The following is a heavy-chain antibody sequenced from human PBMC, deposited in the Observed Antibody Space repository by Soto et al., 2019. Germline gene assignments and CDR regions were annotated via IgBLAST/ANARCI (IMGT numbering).Heavy chain of an antibody. CDR3: ARGSTTETTVGSEGHWYFDL. D-gene: IGHD4-17*01. CDR2: IYHSGST. Sequence: QVQLQESGPGLVKPSGTLSLTCAVSSGSISSSNWWSWVRQPPGKGLEWIGEIYHSGSTNYNPSLKSRVTISVDKSKNQFSLKLSSVTAADTAVYYCARGSTTETTVGSEGHWYFDLWGRGTLVTVSS. CDR1: SGSISSSNW. J-gene: IGHJ2*01. V-gene: IGHV4-4*02.